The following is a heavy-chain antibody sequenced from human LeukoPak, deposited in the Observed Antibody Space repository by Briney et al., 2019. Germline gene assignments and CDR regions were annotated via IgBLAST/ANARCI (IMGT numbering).Heavy chain of an antibody. J-gene: IGHJ4*02. CDR2: IYTSGST. Sequence: TSETLSLTCTVSGGSISPYYWSWIRQPAGKGLEWIGRIYTSGSTSYNPSLKSRVTMSVDTSKKQFSLKLSSVTAADTAVYYCARDTISGHFDYWGQGTLVTVSS. D-gene: IGHD6-25*01. CDR3: ARDTISGHFDY. CDR1: GGSISPYY. V-gene: IGHV4-4*07.